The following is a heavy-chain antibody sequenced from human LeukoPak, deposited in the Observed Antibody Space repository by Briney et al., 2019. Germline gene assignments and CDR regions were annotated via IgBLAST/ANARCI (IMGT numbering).Heavy chain of an antibody. J-gene: IGHJ4*02. D-gene: IGHD1-1*01. V-gene: IGHV3-48*03. CDR1: GFTISSDE. CDR2: IGSSGSPI. CDR3: ARGGSSRPLAH. Sequence: GRSLRLSCAASGFTISSDEMNWARQAPGKGLEWVLYIGSSGSPIYYADSVKGRFSISRDTAKNSLYLQMNSLRAEDTAVYYCARGGSSRPLAHWGQGTLVTVSS.